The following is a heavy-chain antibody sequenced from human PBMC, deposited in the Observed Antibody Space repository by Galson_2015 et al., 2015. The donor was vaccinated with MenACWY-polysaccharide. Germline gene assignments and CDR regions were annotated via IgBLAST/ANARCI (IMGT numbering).Heavy chain of an antibody. CDR3: ARVEKYSGSFYVLY. V-gene: IGHV4-38-2*01. J-gene: IGHJ4*02. D-gene: IGHD1-26*01. CDR2: IFHSGTT. CDR1: DYSIRSGYF. Sequence: ETLSLTCAVSDYSIRSGYFWGWIRQPPGKGLEWIASIFHSGTTYYNPSLKSRVTISVDTSKNQFSLKLSSVTAADTAVYYCARVEKYSGSFYVLYWGQGTLVTVSS.